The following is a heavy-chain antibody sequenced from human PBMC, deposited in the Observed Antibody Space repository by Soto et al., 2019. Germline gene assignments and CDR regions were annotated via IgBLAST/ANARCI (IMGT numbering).Heavy chain of an antibody. V-gene: IGHV1-3*01. Sequence: GASVKVSCKASGYTFTSYAMHWVRQAPGQRLEWMGWINAGNGNTKYSQKFQGRFTISRDNAQNSLYLQMSSLRAEDTAVYYCARDIGELPNYYFDYWGQGTLVTVSS. CDR2: INAGNGNT. J-gene: IGHJ4*02. D-gene: IGHD3-10*01. CDR3: ARDIGELPNYYFDY. CDR1: GYTFTSYA.